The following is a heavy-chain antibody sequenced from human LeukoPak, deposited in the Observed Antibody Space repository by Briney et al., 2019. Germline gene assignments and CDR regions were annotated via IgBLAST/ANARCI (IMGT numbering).Heavy chain of an antibody. CDR2: IYYSGST. CDR3: ARPGVGSGRYGAFDV. Sequence: PSETLSLTCTVSGVSIGSYYWSWIRQPPGKGLEWLGYIYYSGSTNYNPSLESRVTMSVDTSKNQFSLNLRSMTAADTAVYYCARPGVGSGRYGAFDVWGQGTMVTVSS. CDR1: GVSIGSYY. J-gene: IGHJ3*01. D-gene: IGHD5-18*01. V-gene: IGHV4-59*08.